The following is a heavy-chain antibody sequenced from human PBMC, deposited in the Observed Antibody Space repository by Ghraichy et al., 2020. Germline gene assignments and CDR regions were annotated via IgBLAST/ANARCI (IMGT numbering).Heavy chain of an antibody. CDR3: ASEFFNYYDSSGYPPEDY. V-gene: IGHV3-48*02. J-gene: IGHJ4*02. CDR1: GFTFSSYS. Sequence: GESLNISCAASGFTFSSYSMNWVRQAPGKGLEWVSYISSSSSTIYYADSVKGRFTISRDNAKNSLYLQMNSLRDEDTAVYYCASEFFNYYDSSGYPPEDYWGQGTLVTVSS. CDR2: ISSSSSTI. D-gene: IGHD3-22*01.